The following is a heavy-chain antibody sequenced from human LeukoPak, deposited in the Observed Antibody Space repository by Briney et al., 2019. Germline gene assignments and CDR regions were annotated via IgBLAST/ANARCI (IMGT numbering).Heavy chain of an antibody. Sequence: PSETLRLSCTASGGSISSDDMNWIRQPPGKGLEWIGYIYYIGDTNYNPSLKSRVTISVDTSKNQFSLKLSSVTAADTAVYYCASSITAADAFDYWGQGTLVTVSS. J-gene: IGHJ4*02. CDR1: GGSISSDD. D-gene: IGHD6-13*01. CDR2: IYYIGDT. CDR3: ASSITAADAFDY. V-gene: IGHV4-59*08.